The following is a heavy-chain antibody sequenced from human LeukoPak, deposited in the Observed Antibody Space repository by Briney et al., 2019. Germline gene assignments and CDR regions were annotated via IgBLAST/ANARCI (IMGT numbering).Heavy chain of an antibody. CDR2: ITSSSSTI. CDR3: ARYFDY. CDR1: GFTFSIYD. V-gene: IGHV3-48*03. Sequence: GGSLRLSCAASGFTFSIYDMIWVRQAPGKGLEWVSYITSSSSTIYYADSVKGRFTISRDNAKNSLFLQMNSLRADDTAVYYCARYFDYWGQGTLVTVSS. J-gene: IGHJ4*02.